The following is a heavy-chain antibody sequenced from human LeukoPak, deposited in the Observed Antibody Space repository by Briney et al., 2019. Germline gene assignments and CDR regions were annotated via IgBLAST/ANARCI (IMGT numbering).Heavy chain of an antibody. V-gene: IGHV1-18*04. Sequence: ASVKVSCKASGYTFTGYYMHWVRQAPGQGLEWMGGIIPIFGTANYAQKLQDRVTMTTDTSTSTAYMELRSLRSDDTAMYYCAREGIRIAAAGTIDYWGQGTLVTVSS. D-gene: IGHD6-13*01. CDR2: IIPIFGTA. CDR3: AREGIRIAAAGTIDY. CDR1: GYTFTGYY. J-gene: IGHJ4*02.